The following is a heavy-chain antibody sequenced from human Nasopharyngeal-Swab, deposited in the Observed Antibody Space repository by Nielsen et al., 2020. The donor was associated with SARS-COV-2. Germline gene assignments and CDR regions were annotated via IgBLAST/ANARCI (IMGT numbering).Heavy chain of an antibody. D-gene: IGHD2-2*01. J-gene: IGHJ6*03. CDR3: ARGGAGVVPSPVLGLGAYYSYYYMDV. V-gene: IGHV4-34*01. Sequence: RQAPGKGLEWIGEVRQGGGTNYNPSLKNRGTISVATSKNQFSLKLSSVTAADTAVYYCARGGAGVVPSPVLGLGAYYSYYYMDVWGKGTTVTVSS. CDR2: VRQGGGT.